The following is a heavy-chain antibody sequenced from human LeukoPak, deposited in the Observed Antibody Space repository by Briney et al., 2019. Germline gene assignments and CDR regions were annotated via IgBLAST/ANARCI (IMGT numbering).Heavy chain of an antibody. CDR2: ISYDGSNK. Sequence: GGSLRLSCAASGFTFSSYAMHWVRQAPGKGLEWVAVISYDGSNKYYADSVKGRFTISRDNSKNTLYLQMNSLRAEDTAVYYCARDRTGQQLISRKDYYYMDVWGKGTTVTISS. CDR1: GFTFSSYA. J-gene: IGHJ6*03. CDR3: ARDRTGQQLISRKDYYYMDV. V-gene: IGHV3-30*14. D-gene: IGHD4-11*01.